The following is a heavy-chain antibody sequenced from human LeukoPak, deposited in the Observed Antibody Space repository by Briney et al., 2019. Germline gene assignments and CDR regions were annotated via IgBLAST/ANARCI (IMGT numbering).Heavy chain of an antibody. J-gene: IGHJ6*02. Sequence: SQTLSLTCTVSGGSISSGGYYWSWIRQHPGKGLEWIGYIYYSGSTYYNPSLKSRVTISVDTSKNQFSLKLSSVTAADTAVYYCAGDGFSRITMVRGVVDYYGMDVWGQGTTVTVSS. CDR1: GGSISSGGYY. CDR2: IYYSGST. V-gene: IGHV4-31*03. D-gene: IGHD3-10*01. CDR3: AGDGFSRITMVRGVVDYYGMDV.